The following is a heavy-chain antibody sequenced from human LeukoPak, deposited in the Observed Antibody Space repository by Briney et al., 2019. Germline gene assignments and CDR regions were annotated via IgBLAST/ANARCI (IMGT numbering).Heavy chain of an antibody. V-gene: IGHV3-11*06. Sequence: GGSLRLSCTASGFSFSDYYMSWIRQAPGKGLEWISYISSRSTYISYADSVKGRVTISRDNAKNLLFLQMNSLRVEDTALYYCARGGTGAFDYWGQGRLVTVSS. CDR2: ISSRSTYI. CDR3: ARGGTGAFDY. CDR1: GFSFSDYY. D-gene: IGHD2-8*02. J-gene: IGHJ4*02.